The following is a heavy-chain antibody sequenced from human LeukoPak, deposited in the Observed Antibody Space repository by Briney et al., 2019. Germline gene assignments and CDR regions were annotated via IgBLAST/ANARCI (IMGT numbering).Heavy chain of an antibody. Sequence: SETLSLTCTVSGGSISSYYRSWIRQPPGKGLEWIGYIYYSGSTNYNPSLKSRVTISVDTSKNQFSLKLSSVTAADTAVYYCARHQLGYSSGWYWGTFDYWGQGTLVTVSS. CDR3: ARHQLGYSSGWYWGTFDY. J-gene: IGHJ4*02. CDR2: IYYSGST. CDR1: GGSISSYY. D-gene: IGHD6-19*01. V-gene: IGHV4-59*08.